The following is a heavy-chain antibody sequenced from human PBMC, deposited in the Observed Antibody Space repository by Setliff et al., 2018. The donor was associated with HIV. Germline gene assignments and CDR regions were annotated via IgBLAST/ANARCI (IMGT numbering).Heavy chain of an antibody. D-gene: IGHD3-10*01. Sequence: ASVKVSCKASGYPFSTYFMHWVRQAPGQGLEWMGIINPSGGSITYAQKFQGRVTITRDTSTSTVYMELSSLRSEDTAVYYCARVALPGITPLRHFDYWGQGTLVTVSS. J-gene: IGHJ4*02. V-gene: IGHV1-46*01. CDR1: GYPFSTYF. CDR2: INPSGGSI. CDR3: ARVALPGITPLRHFDY.